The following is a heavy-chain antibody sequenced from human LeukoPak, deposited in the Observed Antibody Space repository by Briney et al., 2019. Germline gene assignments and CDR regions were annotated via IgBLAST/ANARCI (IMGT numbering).Heavy chain of an antibody. CDR2: IRSKAYGGTT. Sequence: GGSLRLSCTAPGFTFGDYAMSWVRQAPGKGLEWVGFIRSKAYGGTTEYAASVKGRFTISRDDSKSIAYLQMNSLKTEDTAVYYCTRYGYDILTGYVSDYWGQGTLVTVSS. V-gene: IGHV3-49*04. J-gene: IGHJ4*02. CDR3: TRYGYDILTGYVSDY. CDR1: GFTFGDYA. D-gene: IGHD3-9*01.